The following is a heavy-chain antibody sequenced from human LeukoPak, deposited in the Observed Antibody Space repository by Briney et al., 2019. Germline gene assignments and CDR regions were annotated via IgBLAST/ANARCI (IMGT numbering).Heavy chain of an antibody. D-gene: IGHD2-21*02. J-gene: IGHJ5*02. CDR1: GVTFSAFA. CDR2: ISATGGPT. CDR3: AKGKQTAFLDWFDP. V-gene: IGHV3-23*01. Sequence: PGGSLRLSCAASGVTFSAFAMSGVRQAPGKGLQWVSAISATGGPTYYADSVKGRFTSSRDNSKNVLYLQLSSLRAEDTAIYYCAKGKQTAFLDWFDPWGQGTLVTVPS.